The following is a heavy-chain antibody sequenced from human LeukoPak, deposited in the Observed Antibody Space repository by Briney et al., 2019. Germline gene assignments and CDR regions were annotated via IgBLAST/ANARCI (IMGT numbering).Heavy chain of an antibody. Sequence: SETLSLTCTVSGGSISSGSYYWSWIRQPAGKGLEWIGRIYTSGSTNYNPSLKSRVTISVDTSKNQFSLKLSSVTAADTAVYYCARRAPGWFDPWGQGTLVTVSS. V-gene: IGHV4-61*02. CDR3: ARRAPGWFDP. CDR2: IYTSGST. J-gene: IGHJ5*02. CDR1: GGSISSGSYY.